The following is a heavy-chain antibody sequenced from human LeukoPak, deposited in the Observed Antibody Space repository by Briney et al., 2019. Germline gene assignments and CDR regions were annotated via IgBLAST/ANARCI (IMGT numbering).Heavy chain of an antibody. CDR3: ARWGAYGSALQYYFDY. V-gene: IGHV4-61*02. CDR2: IYTSGST. D-gene: IGHD3-10*01. J-gene: IGHJ4*02. CDR1: GGSISSGSYY. Sequence: SETLSLTCTVSGGSISSGSYYWSWIRQPAGKGLEWIGRIYTSGSTNYNPSLKSRVTISVDTSKNQFSLKLSSVTAADTAVYYCARWGAYGSALQYYFDYWGQGTLVTVSS.